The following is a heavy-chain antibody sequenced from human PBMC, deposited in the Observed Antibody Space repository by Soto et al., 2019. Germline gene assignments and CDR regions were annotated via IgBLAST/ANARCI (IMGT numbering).Heavy chain of an antibody. J-gene: IGHJ6*02. CDR1: GYTFTNYW. V-gene: IGHV5-51*01. CDR2: IYPGDSDT. Sequence: GEPLKISCKGSGYTFTNYWIGWVRQMPGKGPEWMGIIYPGDSDTKYNPSFQGQVTISADKSITTTYLQWSSLKASDTAIYYCAASIFYYGLDVWGQGTTVTV. CDR3: AASIFYYGLDV.